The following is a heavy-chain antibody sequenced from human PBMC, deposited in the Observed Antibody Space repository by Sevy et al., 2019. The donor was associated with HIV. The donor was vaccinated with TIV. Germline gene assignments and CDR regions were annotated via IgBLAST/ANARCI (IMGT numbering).Heavy chain of an antibody. J-gene: IGHJ6*02. D-gene: IGHD3-3*01. CDR3: ASGNYDFWSGSDEDYYYGMDV. CDR1: GYTFTSYG. CDR2: ISAYNGNT. Sequence: ASVKVSCKASGYTFTSYGISWVRQAPGQGLEWRGWISAYNGNTNYAQKLQGRVTMTTDTSTSTAYMELRSLRSDDTAVYYCASGNYDFWSGSDEDYYYGMDVWGQGTTVTVSS. V-gene: IGHV1-18*01.